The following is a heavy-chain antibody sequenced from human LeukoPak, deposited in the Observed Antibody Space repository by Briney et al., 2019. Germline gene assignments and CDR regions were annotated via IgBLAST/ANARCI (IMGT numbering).Heavy chain of an antibody. CDR2: IYYSGST. D-gene: IGHD1-14*01. J-gene: IGHJ6*03. CDR1: GGSISSSSYY. Sequence: SETLSLTCTVSGGSISSSSYYWRWIRQPPGKGLEWIGSIYYSGSTYYNPSLKSRVPISVDTSKNQFSLKLSSVTAADTAVYYCARIRAESYDYYMDVWGKGTTVTVSS. CDR3: ARIRAESYDYYMDV. V-gene: IGHV4-39*07.